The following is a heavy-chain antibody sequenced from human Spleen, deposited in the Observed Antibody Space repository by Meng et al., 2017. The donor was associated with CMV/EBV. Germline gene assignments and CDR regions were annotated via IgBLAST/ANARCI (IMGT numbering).Heavy chain of an antibody. D-gene: IGHD6-6*01. CDR1: GGFFSGYY. V-gene: IGHV4-34*01. CDR2: INHSGST. J-gene: IGHJ4*02. Sequence: QAPLQQWGAGLLKPSETLSLTGAVYGGFFSGYYWSWIRQPPGKGLEWIGEINHSGSTNYNPSLKSRVTISVDTSKNQFSLKLSSVTAADTAVYYCARAGDSSSSHFDYWGQGTLVTVSS. CDR3: ARAGDSSSSHFDY.